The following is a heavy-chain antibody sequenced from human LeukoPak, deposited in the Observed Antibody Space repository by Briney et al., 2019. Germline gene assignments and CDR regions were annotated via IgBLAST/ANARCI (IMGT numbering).Heavy chain of an antibody. D-gene: IGHD2/OR15-2a*01. Sequence: GGSLRLSCAASGFTFSDHWMSWVRQAPGKGLEWVSDINQDESVKYYVDSMRGRFTISRDNADNSLYLQMNSLRAEDTAFYYCARESRPEGLLIDIDLWGQGTLVTVSS. J-gene: IGHJ5*02. CDR3: ARESRPEGLLIDIDL. CDR2: INQDESVK. V-gene: IGHV3-7*01. CDR1: GFTFSDHW.